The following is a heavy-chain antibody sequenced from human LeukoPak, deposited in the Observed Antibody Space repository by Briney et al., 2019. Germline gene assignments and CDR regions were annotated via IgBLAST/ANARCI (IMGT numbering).Heavy chain of an antibody. D-gene: IGHD2-2*01. CDR2: ISGSGGST. Sequence: GGSLRLSCAASGFTFSSYAMSWVRQAPGKGLEWVSAISGSGGSTYYADPVKGRFTISRDNSKNTLYLQLNSLTAEDTAVYYCARQLGYCSSGNCYFDSWGQGTLVTVSS. CDR1: GFTFSSYA. J-gene: IGHJ4*02. V-gene: IGHV3-23*01. CDR3: ARQLGYCSSGNCYFDS.